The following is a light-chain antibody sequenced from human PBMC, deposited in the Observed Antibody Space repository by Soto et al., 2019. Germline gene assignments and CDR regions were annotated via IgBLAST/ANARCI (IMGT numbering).Light chain of an antibody. J-gene: IGLJ2*01. CDR1: SSNIGSKS. CDR3: ATWDDSLNVV. V-gene: IGLV1-44*01. Sequence: QSVLTQPPSVSGTPGQRVTISCSGSSSNIGSKSVSWYQHLPQTAPKLLIYSNDQRPSAVPGRFSGSKSGTSASLAISGLLSEDEADYYCATWDDSLNVVFGGGTKLTVL. CDR2: SND.